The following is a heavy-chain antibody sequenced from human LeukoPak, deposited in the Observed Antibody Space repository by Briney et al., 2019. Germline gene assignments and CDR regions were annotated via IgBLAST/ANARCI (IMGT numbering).Heavy chain of an antibody. CDR3: ARVRKGDYMDV. D-gene: IGHD3-16*01. J-gene: IGHJ6*03. CDR2: INHSGST. V-gene: IGHV4-34*01. Sequence: PSETLSLTCAVYGGSFSGYYWSWIRQPPGKGLEWIGEINHSGSTNYNPSLKSQVSISVDTSKNQFSMKLNSVTAADTAVYYCARVRKGDYMDVWGKGTTVTVSS. CDR1: GGSFSGYY.